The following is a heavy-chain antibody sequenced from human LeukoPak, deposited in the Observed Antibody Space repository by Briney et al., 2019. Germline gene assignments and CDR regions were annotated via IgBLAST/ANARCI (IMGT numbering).Heavy chain of an antibody. V-gene: IGHV3-48*03. Sequence: GGSLRLSCAASGFTFRSYEMNWVRQAPGQGLEWVSYISSSGSTIYYADSVKGRFTISRDNAKNSLYLQMNSLRAEDTAVYYCARGDSGSYYFDYWGQGTLVTVSS. CDR2: ISSSGSTI. J-gene: IGHJ4*02. CDR3: ARGDSGSYYFDY. CDR1: GFTFRSYE. D-gene: IGHD1-26*01.